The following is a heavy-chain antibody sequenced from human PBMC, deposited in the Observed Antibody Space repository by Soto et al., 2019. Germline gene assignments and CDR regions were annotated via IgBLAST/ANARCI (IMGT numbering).Heavy chain of an antibody. J-gene: IGHJ6*02. CDR2: FDPEDGET. CDR3: ATEITGYCSGGSCYGITTKYGMDV. Sequence: ASVKVSCKVSGYTLTELSMHWVRQAPGKGLEWMGGFDPEDGETIYAQKFQGRVTMTEDTSTDTAYMELSSLRSEDTAVYYCATEITGYCSGGSCYGITTKYGMDVWGQGTTVTVSS. CDR1: GYTLTELS. D-gene: IGHD2-15*01. V-gene: IGHV1-24*01.